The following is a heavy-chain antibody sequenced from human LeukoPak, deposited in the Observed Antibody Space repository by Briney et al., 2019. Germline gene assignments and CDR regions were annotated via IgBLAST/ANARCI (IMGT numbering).Heavy chain of an antibody. J-gene: IGHJ4*02. V-gene: IGHV1-18*01. CDR3: ARDTITKGIDY. D-gene: IGHD3-10*01. CDR2: ISAYNGST. CDR1: GGTFSSYA. Sequence: GASVKVSCKASGGTFSSYAISWVRQAPGQGLEWMGWISAYNGSTNYAQKLQGRVTMTTDTSTSTAYMELRSLRSDDTAVYYCARDTITKGIDYWGQGTLVTVSS.